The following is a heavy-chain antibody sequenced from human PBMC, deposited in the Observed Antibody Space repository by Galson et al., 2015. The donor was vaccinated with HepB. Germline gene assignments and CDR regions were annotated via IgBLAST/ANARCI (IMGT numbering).Heavy chain of an antibody. CDR3: ARDPEVNYDVLAGPKGDNGMDL. D-gene: IGHD3-9*01. Sequence: SLRLSCAASGFRFRTYAMHWVRQAPGKALEWVAAIPYDGTTAYYADSVKGRFTVSRDNPEKTVYLQMNSLRPEDTAMYYCARDPEVNYDVLAGPKGDNGMDLWGQGTTVIVSS. J-gene: IGHJ6*02. CDR2: IPYDGTTA. V-gene: IGHV3-30-3*01. CDR1: GFRFRTYA.